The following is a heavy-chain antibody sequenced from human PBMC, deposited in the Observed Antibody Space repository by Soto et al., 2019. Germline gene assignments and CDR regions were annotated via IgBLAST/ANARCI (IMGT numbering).Heavy chain of an antibody. V-gene: IGHV1-18*04. Sequence: QVQLVQSGAEVKKPGASVKVSCEASGYTFTNFGITWVRQAPGQGLEWMGWISVYNGHTSYAQRFQGRVTMTTDTSTSTAYPELRSLRSDDTAVYYCARGDYGGNSDFLSNWGQGTLVTVSS. J-gene: IGHJ4*02. CDR2: ISVYNGHT. CDR1: GYTFTNFG. D-gene: IGHD4-17*01. CDR3: ARGDYGGNSDFLSN.